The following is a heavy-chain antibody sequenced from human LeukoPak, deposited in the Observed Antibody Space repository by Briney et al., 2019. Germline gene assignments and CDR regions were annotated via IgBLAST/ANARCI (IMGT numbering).Heavy chain of an antibody. D-gene: IGHD3-10*01. CDR2: INHSGST. Sequence: PSETLSLTCAVYGGSFSGYYWSWIRQPPGKGLEWIGEINHSGSTNYNPPLKSRVTISVDTSKNQFSLKLSSVTAADTAVYYCARSYYYGSGSSLNKIDYWGQGTLVTVSS. CDR3: ARSYYYGSGSSLNKIDY. V-gene: IGHV4-34*01. J-gene: IGHJ4*02. CDR1: GGSFSGYY.